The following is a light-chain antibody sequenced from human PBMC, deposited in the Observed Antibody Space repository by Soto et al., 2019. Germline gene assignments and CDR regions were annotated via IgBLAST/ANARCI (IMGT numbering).Light chain of an antibody. V-gene: IGKV1-5*03. CDR3: QQYNIYSPT. CDR1: QSISSW. J-gene: IGKJ1*01. CDR2: KAS. Sequence: DIPMTQYPSTLSASVGGRVTITCRASQSISSWLAWYQQKPGKAPKLLIYKASSLESGVPSRFSGSGSGTEFTLTISSLQPDDFATYYCQQYNIYSPTFGQ.